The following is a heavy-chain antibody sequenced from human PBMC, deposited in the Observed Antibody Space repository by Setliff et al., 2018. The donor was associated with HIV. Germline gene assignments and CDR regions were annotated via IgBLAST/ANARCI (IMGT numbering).Heavy chain of an antibody. V-gene: IGHV1-18*04. J-gene: IGHJ3*02. CDR3: ATVSHTNVAAHDAFDI. CDR1: GYTFTTYG. D-gene: IGHD6-19*01. Sequence: GASVKVSCKASGYTFTTYGVNWVRQAPGQGLEWMGWINPNSGNTIYAQKFQGRVTMTADTSTDTAYMELSSLRSEDTAVYYCATVSHTNVAAHDAFDIWGQGTMVTVSS. CDR2: INPNSGNT.